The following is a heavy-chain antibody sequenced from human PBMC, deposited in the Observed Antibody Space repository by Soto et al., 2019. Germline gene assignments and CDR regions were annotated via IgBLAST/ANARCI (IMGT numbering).Heavy chain of an antibody. Sequence: EVQLLESGGGLVQPGGSLRLSCAASGFTFSSYAMSWVRQAPGKGLEWVSAISGSGGSTYYAYSVKGRFTISRDNSKNTLYLQMNSLRAEDTAVYYCAKEVPYYYDSSRYGGGFDYWGQGTLVTVSS. CDR1: GFTFSSYA. D-gene: IGHD3-22*01. CDR3: AKEVPYYYDSSRYGGGFDY. CDR2: ISGSGGST. J-gene: IGHJ4*02. V-gene: IGHV3-23*01.